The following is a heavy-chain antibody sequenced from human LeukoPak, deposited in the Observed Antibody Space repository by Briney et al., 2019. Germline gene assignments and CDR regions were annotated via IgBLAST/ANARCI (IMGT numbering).Heavy chain of an antibody. Sequence: GGSLRLSCAASGFTFSSYGMHWVRQAPGKGLEWVALIAYDGTQKYYADSVKGRFAISRDNSKNTLYLEMDSLRTEDTAVYYCAKSQTGYSDSFDIWGQGTMVTVSP. CDR2: IAYDGTQK. CDR3: AKSQTGYSDSFDI. D-gene: IGHD3-9*01. J-gene: IGHJ3*02. CDR1: GFTFSSYG. V-gene: IGHV3-30*18.